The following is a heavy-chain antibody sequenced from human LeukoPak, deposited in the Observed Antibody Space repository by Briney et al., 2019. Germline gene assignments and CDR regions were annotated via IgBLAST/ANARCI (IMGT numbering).Heavy chain of an antibody. CDR2: IYTSGST. D-gene: IGHD3-3*01. J-gene: IGHJ5*02. Sequence: PSETLSLTCTVSGGSISSGSYYWSWIRQPAGRGLEWIGRIYTSGSTNYNPSPKSRVTISVDTSKNQFSLKLSSVTAADTAVYYCARGYILRFLEAWFDPWGQGTLVTVSS. CDR1: GGSISSGSYY. CDR3: ARGYILRFLEAWFDP. V-gene: IGHV4-61*02.